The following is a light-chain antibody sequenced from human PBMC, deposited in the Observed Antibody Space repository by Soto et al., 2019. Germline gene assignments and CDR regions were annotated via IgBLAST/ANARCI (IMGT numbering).Light chain of an antibody. CDR1: RRSSISY. Sequence: PGARACLSCRAGRRSSISYLAWYQQKPGQAPRLLIYGTSIRATGIPARFSASGSGTEFTLTINSLQSEDFAVYYCQQCNDWPLTFGGGTKVDIK. CDR3: QQCNDWPLT. V-gene: IGKV3-15*01. J-gene: IGKJ4*01. CDR2: GTS.